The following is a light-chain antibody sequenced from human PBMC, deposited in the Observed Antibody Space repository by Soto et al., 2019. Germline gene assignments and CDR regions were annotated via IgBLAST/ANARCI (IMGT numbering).Light chain of an antibody. Sequence: QSALTQPPSASGSPGQSVTISCTGTSSDVGGYNYVSWYQHHPGKAPKLMIYEVTKRPSGVPDRFSGSKSGNTASLTVSGRQVEEEADYYCSSYAGTKNMVFGGGTKLTVL. V-gene: IGLV2-8*01. CDR3: SSYAGTKNMV. J-gene: IGLJ2*01. CDR1: SSDVGGYNY. CDR2: EVT.